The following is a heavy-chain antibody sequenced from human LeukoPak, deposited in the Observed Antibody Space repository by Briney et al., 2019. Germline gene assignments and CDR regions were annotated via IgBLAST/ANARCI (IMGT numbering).Heavy chain of an antibody. Sequence: ASETLSLICTVSGGSISSTSYFWGWIRQPPGKGLEWIGNIYYDGSTYYSPSLNSRVTISVDTSKNQFSLKLSSVTAADTAVYYCARHRDYYDSSGSRYFDLWGRGTLVTVSS. V-gene: IGHV4-39*01. CDR3: ARHRDYYDSSGSRYFDL. J-gene: IGHJ2*01. CDR1: GGSISSTSYF. CDR2: IYYDGST. D-gene: IGHD3-22*01.